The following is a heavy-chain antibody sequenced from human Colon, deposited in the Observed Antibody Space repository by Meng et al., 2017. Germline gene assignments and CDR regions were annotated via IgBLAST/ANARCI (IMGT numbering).Heavy chain of an antibody. D-gene: IGHD2-15*01. V-gene: IGHV3-74*01. CDR1: GFTFSDYW. Sequence: GGSLRLSCAASGFTFSDYWMHWVRQAPGKGLVWVSRINTDGSNKAYADSVQGRFTISRDNAKNTLYLQMNSLRADDTSVYYLVRDRYVCGGGGCYSDYFDNWGQGTLVTVSS. J-gene: IGHJ4*02. CDR2: INTDGSNK. CDR3: VRDRYVCGGGGCYSDYFDN.